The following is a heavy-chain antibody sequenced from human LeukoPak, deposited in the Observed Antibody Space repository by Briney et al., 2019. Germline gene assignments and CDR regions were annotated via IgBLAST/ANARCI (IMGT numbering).Heavy chain of an antibody. CDR3: AREFGGSHGFDP. D-gene: IGHD3-16*01. J-gene: IGHJ5*02. CDR1: TCAGNW. V-gene: IGHV4-4*02. CDR2: IYYSGST. Sequence: TCAGNWWTWVRQPPGKGLEWIGEIYYSGSTNYNPSLKSRVTISMDKSKNHFSLELTSVTAADTAVYYCAREFGGSHGFDPWGQGTLVTVPS.